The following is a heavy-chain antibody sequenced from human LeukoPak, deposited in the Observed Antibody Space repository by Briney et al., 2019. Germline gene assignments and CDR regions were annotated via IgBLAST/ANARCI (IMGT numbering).Heavy chain of an antibody. D-gene: IGHD1-26*01. CDR2: ISGSGDST. CDR1: GFTFSYYA. CDR3: ARKIEGGVTGSDY. V-gene: IGHV3-23*01. Sequence: PGGSLRLSCAASGFTFSYYAMRWVRQAPGKGLEWVSAISGSGDSTYYADSVKGRFTISRDSSKNTPYLQMNNLRAEDTAVYCCARKIEGGVTGSDYWGQGTMVTVSS. J-gene: IGHJ4*02.